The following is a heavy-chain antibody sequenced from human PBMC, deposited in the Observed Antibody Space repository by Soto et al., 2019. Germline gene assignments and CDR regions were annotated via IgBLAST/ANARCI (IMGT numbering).Heavy chain of an antibody. J-gene: IGHJ6*02. CDR1: GYTFTRYG. V-gene: IGHV1-18*01. Sequence: ASVKVSSKASGYTFTRYGSSWVRQAPGQGLEWMGWISAYNGNTNYAQKLQGRVTMTTDTYRSIAYMEMRSLKSDHPAVYYCARDLYEFWSGYYYYYYGLDVWGQGSTVTVSS. CDR3: ARDLYEFWSGYYYYYYGLDV. CDR2: ISAYNGNT. D-gene: IGHD3-3*01.